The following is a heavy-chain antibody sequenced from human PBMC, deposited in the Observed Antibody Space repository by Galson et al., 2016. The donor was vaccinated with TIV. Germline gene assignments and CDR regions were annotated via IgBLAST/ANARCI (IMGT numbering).Heavy chain of an antibody. D-gene: IGHD7-27*01. V-gene: IGHV3-23*01. CDR1: RFIFSNYA. CDR3: AKEETGDAYDI. Sequence: SLRLSCAAPRFIFSNYAMNWVRQAPGKGLEWVSGISGSGDNTYYADSVKGRFTISRDNSKNTVYLQMSSLRAEDTAVYYCAKEETGDAYDIWGQGTMVTVSS. CDR2: ISGSGDNT. J-gene: IGHJ3*02.